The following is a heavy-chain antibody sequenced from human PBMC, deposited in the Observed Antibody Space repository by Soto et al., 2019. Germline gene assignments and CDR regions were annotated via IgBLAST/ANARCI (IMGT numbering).Heavy chain of an antibody. V-gene: IGHV3-33*01. J-gene: IGHJ4*02. CDR2: LWADGSRQ. D-gene: IGHD5-18*01. CDR3: VSCIGYGVLGDN. CDR1: GFAFSADA. Sequence: QVQLVESGGGVIQPGKSLRLSCAASGFAFSADAMHWVRQAPGKGLEWVAVLWADGSRQFYLDSVKGRFSISRDNSMNTLYRQRNKLRMYDTAMYFCVSCIGYGVLGDNWGQGTLVSVSS.